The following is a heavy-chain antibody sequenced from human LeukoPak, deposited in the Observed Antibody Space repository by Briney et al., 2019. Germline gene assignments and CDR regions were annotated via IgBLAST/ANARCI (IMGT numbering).Heavy chain of an antibody. CDR1: GSTFTGYY. CDR3: ARDSGRFTNPIDY. J-gene: IGHJ4*02. V-gene: IGHV1-2*06. Sequence: ASVKVSCKPSGSTFTGYYMLWLRQAPGQRLEWMGRINPNSGDTNYAQKFQGRVTMTRDTSISTAYMELSRLTSDDTAVYYCARDSGRFTNPIDYWSQGTLVTVSS. D-gene: IGHD1-26*01. CDR2: INPNSGDT.